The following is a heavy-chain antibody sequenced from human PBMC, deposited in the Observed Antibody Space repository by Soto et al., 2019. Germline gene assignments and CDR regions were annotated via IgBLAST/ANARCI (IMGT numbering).Heavy chain of an antibody. CDR1: GGSISSGDYY. V-gene: IGHV4-30-4*01. Sequence: QVQLQESGPGLVKPSQTLCLTCTVSGGSISSGDYYWSWIRQPPGKGLEWIGYIYYSGSTYYNPSLKSRVTISVDTSKNQFSLKLSSVTAADTAVYYCARDVRGYCSGGSCYSSYYYYGMDVWGQGTTVTVSS. D-gene: IGHD2-15*01. CDR3: ARDVRGYCSGGSCYSSYYYYGMDV. J-gene: IGHJ6*02. CDR2: IYYSGST.